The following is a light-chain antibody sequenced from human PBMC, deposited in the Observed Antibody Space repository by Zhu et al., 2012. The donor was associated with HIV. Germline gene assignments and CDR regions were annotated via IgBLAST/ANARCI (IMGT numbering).Light chain of an antibody. CDR1: QGMSSY. J-gene: IGKJ4*01. CDR2: AAS. Sequence: DTQLTQSPSFLSASVGDRVTITCRASQGMSSYLAWYQQKPGEAPKLLIYAASTLQGGVPSRFSGSGSETEFTLTISSLQPEDFATYYCQQLNIYPLTFGGGTKVDIK. CDR3: QQLNIYPLT. V-gene: IGKV1-9*01.